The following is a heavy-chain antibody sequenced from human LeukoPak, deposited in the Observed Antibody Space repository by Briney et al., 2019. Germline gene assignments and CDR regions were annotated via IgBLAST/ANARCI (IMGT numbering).Heavy chain of an antibody. CDR2: ISYSGST. CDR1: GGSISSSSYY. D-gene: IGHD6-6*01. CDR3: ASPLAARPGWPGY. V-gene: IGHV4-39*01. J-gene: IGHJ4*02. Sequence: SETLSLTCTVSGGSISSSSYYWGWIRQPPGKGLEWIGSISYSGSTYYNPSLYNPSLKSRVTISLDTSNNQFSLKLSSVTVADTAVYYCASPLAARPGWPGYWGQGTLVTVSS.